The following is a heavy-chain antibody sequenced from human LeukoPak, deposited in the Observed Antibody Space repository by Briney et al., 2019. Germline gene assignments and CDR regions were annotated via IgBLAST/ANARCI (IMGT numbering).Heavy chain of an antibody. V-gene: IGHV3-11*01. Sequence: GGSLRLSCAASGFNFSDYYMTWIRQAPAKGVEWISYISTSAGTIYYADSVKGRFTISRDNAKNSLYLQMNSLRAEDTAVYYCARDAIDSSGFDFDYWGQGTLVTVSS. CDR2: ISTSAGTI. J-gene: IGHJ4*02. CDR3: ARDAIDSSGFDFDY. CDR1: GFNFSDYY. D-gene: IGHD3-22*01.